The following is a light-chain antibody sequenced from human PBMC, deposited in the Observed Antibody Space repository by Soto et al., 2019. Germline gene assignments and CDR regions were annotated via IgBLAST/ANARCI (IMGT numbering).Light chain of an antibody. CDR1: QSVLYSSSNKDY. J-gene: IGKJ4*01. CDR3: QQYYTTPLT. CDR2: WAS. V-gene: IGKV4-1*01. Sequence: DIVMTQSPDSLAVSLGERATINCKSSQSVLYSSSNKDYLAWYQQKPGQPPKVIIYWASTRESGVPDRFSGSGSGTDFTLPISSLQAEDVAVYYCQQYYTTPLTFGGGTKVEIK.